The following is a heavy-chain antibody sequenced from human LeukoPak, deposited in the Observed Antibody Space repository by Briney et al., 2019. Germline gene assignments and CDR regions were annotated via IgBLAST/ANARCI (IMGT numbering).Heavy chain of an antibody. J-gene: IGHJ6*02. CDR2: INHSGST. Sequence: SETLSLTCAVYGESFSGYYWSWIRQPPGKGLEWIGEINHSGSTNYNPSLKSRVTTSVDMSKNQFSLKLSSVTAADTAVYYCARGTHTTTTVRYYYYGMDVWGQGTTVTVSS. CDR1: GESFSGYY. V-gene: IGHV4-34*01. CDR3: ARGTHTTTTVRYYYYGMDV. D-gene: IGHD4-17*01.